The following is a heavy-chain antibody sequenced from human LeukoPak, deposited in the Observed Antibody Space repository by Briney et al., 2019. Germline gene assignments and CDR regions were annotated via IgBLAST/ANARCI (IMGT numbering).Heavy chain of an antibody. CDR2: ISGSGGST. CDR1: GFTFSSYA. J-gene: IGHJ4*02. V-gene: IGHV3-23*01. CDR3: AKDPPYYDSSGLLDY. D-gene: IGHD3-22*01. Sequence: PGGSLRLSCAASGFTFSSYAMSWVRQAPGKGLEWVSAISGSGGSTYYADSVKGRFTISRDNSKNTLYLQMNSLRAKDTAVYYCAKDPPYYDSSGLLDYWGQGTLVTVSS.